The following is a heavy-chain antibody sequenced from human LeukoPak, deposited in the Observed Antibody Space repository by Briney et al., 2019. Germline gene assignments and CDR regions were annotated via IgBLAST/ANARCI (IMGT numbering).Heavy chain of an antibody. CDR2: IYYSGST. CDR1: GGSISSSSYY. D-gene: IGHD5-12*01. V-gene: IGHV4-39*07. Sequence: PSETLSLTCTVSGGSISSSSYYWGWIRQPPGKGLEWIGSIYYSGSTYYNPSLKSRVTISVDTSKNQFSLKLSSVTAADTAVYYCARDGAPVPRYSGYDYTPYYYYYYMDVWGKGTTVTISS. J-gene: IGHJ6*03. CDR3: ARDGAPVPRYSGYDYTPYYYYYYMDV.